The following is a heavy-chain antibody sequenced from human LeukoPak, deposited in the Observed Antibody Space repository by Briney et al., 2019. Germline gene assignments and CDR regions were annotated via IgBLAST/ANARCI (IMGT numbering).Heavy chain of an antibody. Sequence: SETLSLTCTVSGGSISSYYWSWIRQPPGKGLEWVAYIYYSGSTNYNPSLKSRVTTSVDTSKNQFSLQLSSVTAADTAVYYCARGLIVATIYGSYVFDPWGQGTLVTVSS. CDR1: GGSISSYY. CDR2: IYYSGST. D-gene: IGHD5-12*01. J-gene: IGHJ5*02. V-gene: IGHV4-59*01. CDR3: ARGLIVATIYGSYVFDP.